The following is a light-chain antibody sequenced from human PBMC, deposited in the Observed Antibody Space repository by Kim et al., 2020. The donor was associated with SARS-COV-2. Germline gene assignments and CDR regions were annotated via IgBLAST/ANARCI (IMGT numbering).Light chain of an antibody. CDR1: QSISSW. CDR2: KAS. CDR3: QQYYSLPWT. Sequence: ASVGDRVTITCRASQSISSWLAWHQQKPGKAPKVLIYKASTLTSGVPSRFSGSGSGTEFTLTISSLQPDDFATYYCQQYYSLPWTFGQGTKVDIK. V-gene: IGKV1-5*03. J-gene: IGKJ1*01.